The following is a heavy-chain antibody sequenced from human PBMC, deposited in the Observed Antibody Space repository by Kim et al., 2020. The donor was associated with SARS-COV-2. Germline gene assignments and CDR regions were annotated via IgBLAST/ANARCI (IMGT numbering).Heavy chain of an antibody. Sequence: ADSVEGRFTISRDNSKNTLNLQMNSLRAEDTAVYYCAKDNGDSSGSLDYWGQGTLVTVSS. J-gene: IGHJ4*02. CDR3: AKDNGDSSGSLDY. V-gene: IGHV3-33*06. D-gene: IGHD3-22*01.